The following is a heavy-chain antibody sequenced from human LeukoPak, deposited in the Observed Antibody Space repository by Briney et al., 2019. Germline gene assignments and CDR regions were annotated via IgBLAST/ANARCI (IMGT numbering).Heavy chain of an antibody. J-gene: IGHJ3*02. CDR3: ARQMRAGRFNAFDI. V-gene: IGHV1-3*03. CDR1: GYKFTSYW. Sequence: GESLKISCKATGYKFTSYWIAWVRQAAGQRLEWMGWINAGNGNTTYSQEFQGRVTITRDTSASTAYMELSSLRSEDMAVYYCARQMRAGRFNAFDIWGQGTMVTVSS. D-gene: IGHD3-3*01. CDR2: INAGNGNT.